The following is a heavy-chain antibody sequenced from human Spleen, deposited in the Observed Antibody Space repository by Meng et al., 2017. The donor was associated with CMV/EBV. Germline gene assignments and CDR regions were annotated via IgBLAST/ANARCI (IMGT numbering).Heavy chain of an antibody. CDR1: GGAFSGYY. CDR2: INHSGST. V-gene: IGHV4-34*01. CDR3: ARAPGAAAGLDY. J-gene: IGHJ4*02. D-gene: IGHD6-13*01. Sequence: QVRPKPWGAGLLEASETLSLTCAVYGGAFSGYYWGLIRQPPGKGLEWIGEINHSGSTNYNPSLKSRVTISVDTSKNQFSLKLSSVTAADTAVYYCARAPGAAAGLDYWGQGTLVTVSS.